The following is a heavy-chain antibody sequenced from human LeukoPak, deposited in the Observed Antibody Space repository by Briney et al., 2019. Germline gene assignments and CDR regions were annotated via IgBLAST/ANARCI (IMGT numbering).Heavy chain of an antibody. CDR3: ARHAVGAPPSAYYFDY. Sequence: PSETLSLTCTVSGGSISSYYWSRIRQPPGKGLEWIGYIYYSGSTNYNPSLKSRVTISVDTSKNQFSLKLSSVTAADTAVYYCARHAVGAPPSAYYFDYWGQGTLVTVSS. CDR1: GGSISSYY. V-gene: IGHV4-59*08. D-gene: IGHD1-26*01. J-gene: IGHJ4*02. CDR2: IYYSGST.